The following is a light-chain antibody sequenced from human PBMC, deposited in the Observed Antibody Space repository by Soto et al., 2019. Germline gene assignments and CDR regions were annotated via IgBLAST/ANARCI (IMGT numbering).Light chain of an antibody. CDR2: DTS. J-gene: IGKJ3*01. CDR3: QHRNNWPPLFT. Sequence: EIVLTQSPGTLSLSPGERATLSCRASQSVNNYLSWYQQTPGQAPRLLIHDTSTRATGIPARFSGIGSGTDFTLTISSLEPEDFAVYYCQHRNNWPPLFTFGPGTKVDMK. V-gene: IGKV3-11*01. CDR1: QSVNNY.